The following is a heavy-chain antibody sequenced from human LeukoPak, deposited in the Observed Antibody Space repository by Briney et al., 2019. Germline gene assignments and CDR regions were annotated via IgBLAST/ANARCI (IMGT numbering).Heavy chain of an antibody. CDR3: ARELPTQYYDFWSGYYKTLDYFDY. CDR1: GYTFTSYG. D-gene: IGHD3-3*01. CDR2: ISAYNGNT. J-gene: IGHJ4*02. Sequence: SVKVSCKSSGYTFTSYGISLGRRAPGQGLEWMGWISAYNGNTNNAQELQGRVTMTTDTSPSTAYMELRSLRSDDTAVYYCARELPTQYYDFWSGYYKTLDYFDYWGQGTLVTVSS. V-gene: IGHV1-18*01.